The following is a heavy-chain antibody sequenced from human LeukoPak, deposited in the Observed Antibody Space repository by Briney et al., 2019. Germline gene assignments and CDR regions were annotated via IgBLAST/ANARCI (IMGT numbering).Heavy chain of an antibody. V-gene: IGHV4-59*01. D-gene: IGHD3-22*01. CDR3: ARGGNYYDSSGYENWFDP. Sequence: SETLSLTCTVSGGSISSYYWSWIRQPPGKGLEWIGYVYYSGSTNYNPSLKSRVTISVDTSKNQFSLKLSSVTAADTAVYYCARGGNYYDSSGYENWFDPWGQGTLVTVSS. J-gene: IGHJ5*02. CDR2: VYYSGST. CDR1: GGSISSYY.